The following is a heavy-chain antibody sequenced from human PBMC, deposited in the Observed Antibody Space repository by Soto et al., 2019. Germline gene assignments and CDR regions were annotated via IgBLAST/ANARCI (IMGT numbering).Heavy chain of an antibody. CDR2: IIPKLGSA. CDR1: GGGNLRDYR. D-gene: IGHD6-13*01. CDR3: ASVCCGAAAGTNYYYGMDV. V-gene: IGHV1-69*13. Sequence: GASVKVSCKASGGGNLRDYRTTWVRRAPGQGLEWMGGIIPKLGSANYAQNFQGRVTVTADESTNTVYMELRSLRSDDTAVYYCASVCCGAAAGTNYYYGMDVWGQGTTVTVSS. J-gene: IGHJ6*02.